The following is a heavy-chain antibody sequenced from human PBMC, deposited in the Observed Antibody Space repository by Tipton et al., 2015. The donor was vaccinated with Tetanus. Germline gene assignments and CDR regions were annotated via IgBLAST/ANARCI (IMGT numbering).Heavy chain of an antibody. D-gene: IGHD5-12*01. CDR3: ARANNDYPKKGPFDY. Sequence: LRLSCTVSGSSIRGSGHYWTWIRQPPGKEPEWVGYVYHSGATNYHPSLKSRLAISADTSKNQFSLNLRSVITADTAVYYCARANNDYPKKGPFDYWGQGILVIVSS. CDR1: GSSIRGSGHY. V-gene: IGHV4-61*08. CDR2: VYHSGAT. J-gene: IGHJ4*02.